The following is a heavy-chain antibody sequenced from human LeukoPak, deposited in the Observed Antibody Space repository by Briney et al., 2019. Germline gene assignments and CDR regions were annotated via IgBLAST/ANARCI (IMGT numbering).Heavy chain of an antibody. CDR3: AKHLVATTPFFDY. V-gene: IGHV4-59*08. Sequence: PSETLSLTCTVSGDSVSRYHWSWIRQPPGKGLEWIAFIHVSGSTNYDPSLKSRVSISMDTSRNQFSLRLSSVTAADTAVYYCAKHLVATTPFFDYWGQGTLVTVSS. CDR2: IHVSGST. CDR1: GDSVSRYH. D-gene: IGHD5-12*01. J-gene: IGHJ4*02.